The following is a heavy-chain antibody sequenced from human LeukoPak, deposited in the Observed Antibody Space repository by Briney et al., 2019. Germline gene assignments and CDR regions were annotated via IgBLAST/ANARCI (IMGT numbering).Heavy chain of an antibody. J-gene: IGHJ3*02. CDR1: GGSISSGGYS. V-gene: IGHV4-31*03. Sequence: SQTLSLTCSVSGGSISSGGYSWSWIRQLPGKGLEWIGYTYYSGTTHYNPSLKSRVTISVDASKNQFSLRLSSVTAADTAVYYCVRSVTASTTGAIWGQGTMVTVSS. D-gene: IGHD2-21*02. CDR3: VRSVTASTTGAI. CDR2: TYYSGTT.